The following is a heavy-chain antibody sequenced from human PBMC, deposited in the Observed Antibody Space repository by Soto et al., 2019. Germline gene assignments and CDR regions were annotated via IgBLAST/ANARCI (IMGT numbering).Heavy chain of an antibody. Sequence: PGGPLRLSCAASGFTFSDHYMDWVRQAPGKGLEWVGRTRNKANSYTTEYAASVKGRFTISRDDSKNSLYLQMNSLKTEDTAVYYCARGTNGMDVWGQGTTVTVSS. CDR3: ARGTNGMDV. CDR1: GFTFSDHY. V-gene: IGHV3-72*01. CDR2: TRNKANSYTT. J-gene: IGHJ6*02.